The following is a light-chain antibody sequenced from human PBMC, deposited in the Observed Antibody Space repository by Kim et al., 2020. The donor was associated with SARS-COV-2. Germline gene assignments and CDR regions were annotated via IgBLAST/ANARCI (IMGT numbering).Light chain of an antibody. CDR3: QTWDTGIRV. Sequence: ASAQLTCIISSGDSSYASAWHQQQPGKGPRFSMKVNRDGSHVKGDGIPDRFSGSTSGAERYFTISSLHPEDEADYYCQTWDTGIRVFGGGTQLTVL. CDR1: SGDSSYA. CDR2: VNRDGSH. J-gene: IGLJ3*02. V-gene: IGLV4-69*01.